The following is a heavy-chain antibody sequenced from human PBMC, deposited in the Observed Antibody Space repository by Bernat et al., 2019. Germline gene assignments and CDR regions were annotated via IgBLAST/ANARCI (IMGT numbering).Heavy chain of an antibody. D-gene: IGHD6-13*01. V-gene: IGHV3-15*07. Sequence: EMQLVESGGGLVKPGGSLRLSCAASGFTFSNAWMNWVRQAPGKGLEWVGRIRTKSDGGTTDYAAPVKGRFTISRDDSKNTLYLQMNSLKTEDTAVYYGTTDPHSSYSSSSYTGWFDPWGQGTLVTVSS. CDR3: TTDPHSSYSSSSYTGWFDP. CDR1: GFTFSNAW. CDR2: IRTKSDGGTT. J-gene: IGHJ5*02.